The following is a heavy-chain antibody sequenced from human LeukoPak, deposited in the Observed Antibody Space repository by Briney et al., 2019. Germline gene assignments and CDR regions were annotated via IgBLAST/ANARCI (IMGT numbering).Heavy chain of an antibody. CDR1: GFTFSSYA. D-gene: IGHD3-9*01. J-gene: IGHJ4*02. CDR3: ARGFPQTSGYYFGPTDY. Sequence: GRSLRLSCAASGFTFSSYAMHWVRQAPGKGLEWVAVISYDGSNKYYADSVKGRFTISRDNSKNTLCLQMNSLRAEDTAVYYCARGFPQTSGYYFGPTDYWGQGTLVTVSS. CDR2: ISYDGSNK. V-gene: IGHV3-30*04.